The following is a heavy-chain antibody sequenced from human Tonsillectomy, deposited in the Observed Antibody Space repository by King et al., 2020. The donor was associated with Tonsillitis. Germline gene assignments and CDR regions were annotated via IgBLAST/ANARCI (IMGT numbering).Heavy chain of an antibody. Sequence: VQLVESGGGLVQPGGSLRLSCAASGFTFSNYAMSWVRQAPGKGLEWVSGINNGGGSIYYADSVKGRFTISRDNSKNTLYLQMTSLRAEDTAIYYCAKDRAFGSTWDCFDYWGQGTLVTVSS. CDR1: GFTFSNYA. V-gene: IGHV3-23*04. CDR3: AKDRAFGSTWDCFDY. D-gene: IGHD6-13*01. CDR2: INNGGGSI. J-gene: IGHJ4*02.